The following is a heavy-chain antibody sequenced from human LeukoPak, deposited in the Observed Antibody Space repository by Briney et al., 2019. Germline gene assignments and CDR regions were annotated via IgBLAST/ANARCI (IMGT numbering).Heavy chain of an antibody. J-gene: IGHJ4*02. V-gene: IGHV3-7*01. D-gene: IGHD4-23*01. CDR3: ARDTYGGFDS. CDR2: INQDGTEK. CDR1: GFTFSKYW. Sequence: GGSLRLSCAASGFTFSKYWMGWVRQAPGKGLKWVASINQDGTEKYYVDSVKGRFAISRDNAENSLYLQINSLGAEDTAVYYCARDTYGGFDSWGQGTLVTVSS.